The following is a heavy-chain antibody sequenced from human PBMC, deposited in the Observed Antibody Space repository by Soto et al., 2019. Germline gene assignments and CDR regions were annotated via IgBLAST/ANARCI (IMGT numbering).Heavy chain of an antibody. CDR3: ARETYCSSTSCYPPDP. Sequence: SVKVSCKAAGETFSSYAISWVRQAPGQGLEWMGGIIPIFGTANYAQKFQGRVTITADESTSTAYMELSSLRSEDTAVYYCARETYCSSTSCYPPDPWGQGTLVTVSS. CDR1: GETFSSYA. J-gene: IGHJ5*02. CDR2: IIPIFGTA. D-gene: IGHD2-2*01. V-gene: IGHV1-69*13.